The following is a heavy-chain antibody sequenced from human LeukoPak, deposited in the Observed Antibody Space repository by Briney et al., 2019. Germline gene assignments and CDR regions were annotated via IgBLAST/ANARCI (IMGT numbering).Heavy chain of an antibody. J-gene: IGHJ4*02. D-gene: IGHD2-21*02. Sequence: KPSETLSLTCAVYGGSFSGYYWSWIRQPPGKGLEWIGEINHSGSTNYNPSLKSRVTISVDTSKNQFSLKLSSVTAADTAVYYCARGRSMVVTATPPFDYWGQGTLVTVSS. CDR3: ARGRSMVVTATPPFDY. CDR1: GGSFSGYY. CDR2: INHSGST. V-gene: IGHV4-34*01.